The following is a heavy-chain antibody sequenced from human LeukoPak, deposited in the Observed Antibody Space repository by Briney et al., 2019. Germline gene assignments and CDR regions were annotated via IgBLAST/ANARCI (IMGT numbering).Heavy chain of an antibody. J-gene: IGHJ4*02. D-gene: IGHD2-15*01. Sequence: GGSLRLSCAASGFTFSTYWMHWVRQAPGKGLVWVSRINSDGSTSNYADSGKGRFTTSRDTAKHTLYPQMNSLRAEDTAVYYCTRSLYGSSRNDYWGLGTLVTVSS. V-gene: IGHV3-74*01. CDR1: GFTFSTYW. CDR2: INSDGSTS. CDR3: TRSLYGSSRNDY.